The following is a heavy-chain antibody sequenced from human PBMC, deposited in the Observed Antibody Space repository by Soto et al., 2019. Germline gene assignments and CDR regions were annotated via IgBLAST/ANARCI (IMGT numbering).Heavy chain of an antibody. CDR1: GYTFTSYA. Sequence: ASVKVSCKASGYTFTSYAMHWVRQAPGQRLEWMGWINAGNGNTKYSQKFQGRVTITRDTSASTAYMELSSLRSEDTAVYYCAGSSSPTRNWFDPWGQGTLVTVSS. D-gene: IGHD6-13*01. V-gene: IGHV1-3*01. CDR3: AGSSSPTRNWFDP. CDR2: INAGNGNT. J-gene: IGHJ5*02.